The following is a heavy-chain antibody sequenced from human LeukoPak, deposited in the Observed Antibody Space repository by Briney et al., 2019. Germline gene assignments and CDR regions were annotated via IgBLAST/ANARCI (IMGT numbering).Heavy chain of an antibody. J-gene: IGHJ4*02. V-gene: IGHV1-69*05. D-gene: IGHD1-26*01. CDR2: IIPIFGTA. Sequence: RASVKVSCKASGGTFSSYAISWVRQAPGQGLEWMGGIIPIFGTANYAQKSQGRVTITTDESTSTAYMELSSLRSEDTAVYYCARGAGATDFDYWGQGTLVTVSS. CDR1: GGTFSSYA. CDR3: ARGAGATDFDY.